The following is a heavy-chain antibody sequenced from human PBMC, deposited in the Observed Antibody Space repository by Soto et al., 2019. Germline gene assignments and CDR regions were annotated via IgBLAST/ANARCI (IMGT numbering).Heavy chain of an antibody. CDR2: ISGSGGST. D-gene: IGHD6-19*01. CDR1: GFTFSSYA. J-gene: IGHJ4*02. V-gene: IGHV3-23*01. Sequence: GGSLRLSCTASGFTFSSYAMSWVRQAPGKGLEWVSAISGSGGSTYYADSVKGRFTISRDNSKNTLYLQMNSLRAEDTAVYYCAKGITNYEVIAVAGPVDYWGQGTLVTVSS. CDR3: AKGITNYEVIAVAGPVDY.